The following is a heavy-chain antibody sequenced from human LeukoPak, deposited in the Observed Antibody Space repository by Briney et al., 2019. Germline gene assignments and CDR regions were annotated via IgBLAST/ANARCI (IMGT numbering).Heavy chain of an antibody. V-gene: IGHV3-66*01. Sequence: GGFLRLSCAASGFTVSSNYMSWVRQAPGKGLEWVSVIYSGGSTYYADSVKGRFTISRDNSKNTLYLQMNSLRAEDTAVYYCARDYGSSWYASDYWGQGTLVTVSS. CDR1: GFTVSSNY. J-gene: IGHJ4*02. CDR2: IYSGGST. CDR3: ARDYGSSWYASDY. D-gene: IGHD6-13*01.